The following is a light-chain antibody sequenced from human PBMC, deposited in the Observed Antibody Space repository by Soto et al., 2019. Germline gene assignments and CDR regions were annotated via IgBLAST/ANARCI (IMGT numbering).Light chain of an antibody. Sequence: EIVMTQSPATLSVSPGERATLSCRASKSVSSNLAWYQQKLGQAPRLLIYGASTRATGIPARFSGSGSGTEFTLTISSLQSEDFAVYYCQQYNNWPPWTFGQGTKVEIK. CDR2: GAS. CDR1: KSVSSN. V-gene: IGKV3-15*01. J-gene: IGKJ1*01. CDR3: QQYNNWPPWT.